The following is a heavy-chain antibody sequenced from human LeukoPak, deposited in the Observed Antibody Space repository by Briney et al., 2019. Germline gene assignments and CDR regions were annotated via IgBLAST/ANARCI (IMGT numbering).Heavy chain of an antibody. D-gene: IGHD6-19*01. Sequence: GGSLRLSCAASGFTFDDYGMSWVRQAPGKGLEWVSGINWNGGRTGYADSVKGRFTISRDNAKNSLCLQMNSLRAEDTALYYCARDAPYPIAVAGTFDYWGQGTLVTVSS. J-gene: IGHJ4*02. CDR2: INWNGGRT. CDR3: ARDAPYPIAVAGTFDY. CDR1: GFTFDDYG. V-gene: IGHV3-20*04.